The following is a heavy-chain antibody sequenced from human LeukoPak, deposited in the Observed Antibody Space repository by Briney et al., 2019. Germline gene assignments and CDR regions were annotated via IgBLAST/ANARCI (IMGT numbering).Heavy chain of an antibody. V-gene: IGHV3-23*01. D-gene: IGHD3-10*01. J-gene: IGHJ4*02. CDR2: ITPNADRT. CDR1: GFTFGSYG. Sequence: GGSLRLSCAASGFTFGSYGMSWVRQAPGKGLEWVSFITPNADRTSYADSVEGRFTISRDNPRNTLYMQMNSLRDEDTAVYYCASRDYYGSGTYYNPLHYWGQGTLVTVSS. CDR3: ASRDYYGSGTYYNPLHY.